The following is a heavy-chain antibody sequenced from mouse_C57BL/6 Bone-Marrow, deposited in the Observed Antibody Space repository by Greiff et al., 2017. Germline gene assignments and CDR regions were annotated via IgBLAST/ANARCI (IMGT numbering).Heavy chain of an antibody. D-gene: IGHD2-1*01. V-gene: IGHV1-55*01. Sequence: QVQLQQPGAELVKPGASVKMSCKASGYTFTSYWITWVKQRPGQGLEWIGDIYPGSGSTNYNEKFKGKATLTVDKSSSTAYMQLSSLTSEDAAVYDCARGYGNGYFDVWGTGTTVTVSS. J-gene: IGHJ1*03. CDR3: ARGYGNGYFDV. CDR1: GYTFTSYW. CDR2: IYPGSGST.